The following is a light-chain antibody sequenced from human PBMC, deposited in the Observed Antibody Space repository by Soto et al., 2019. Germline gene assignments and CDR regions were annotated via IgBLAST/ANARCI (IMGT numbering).Light chain of an antibody. V-gene: IGKV3-20*01. Sequence: EIVLTQSPGTLSLSPGERATLSCRASQSVSSNLAWYQQKPGQAPRLLIYGTSSRATGIPDRFSGSGSGTDFTLTISRLEPEDFAVYYCQQYGSSPLYTFGQGTKVDIK. CDR1: QSVSSN. CDR3: QQYGSSPLYT. J-gene: IGKJ2*01. CDR2: GTS.